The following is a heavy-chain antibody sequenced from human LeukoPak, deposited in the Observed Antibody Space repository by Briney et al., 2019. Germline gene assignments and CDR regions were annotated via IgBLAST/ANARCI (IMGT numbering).Heavy chain of an antibody. V-gene: IGHV4-59*01. CDR2: IYYSGST. Sequence: SETLSLTCTVSGGSISSYYWSWIRQPPGKGLEWIGYIYYSGSTNYNPSLKSRVTISVDTSKNQFSLKLSSVTAADTAVYHCARDWLGGARYNWFDPWGQGTLVTVSS. D-gene: IGHD6-19*01. J-gene: IGHJ5*02. CDR1: GGSISSYY. CDR3: ARDWLGGARYNWFDP.